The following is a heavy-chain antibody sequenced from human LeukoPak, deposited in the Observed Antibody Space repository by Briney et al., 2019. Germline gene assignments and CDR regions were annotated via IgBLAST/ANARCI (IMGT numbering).Heavy chain of an antibody. CDR1: GFTFTNPA. CDR3: AKTRGGNPRYYFDY. CDR2: VSGTGDFI. J-gene: IGHJ4*01. Sequence: PGGSPRLSCAASGFTFTNPAMGWVRQAPGKGLEWVSVVSGTGDFIYYGDSVKGRFTISRDNSKNTLYLQMSSLRAEDTALYYCAKTRGGNPRYYFDYWGHGTLVTVSS. V-gene: IGHV3-23*01. D-gene: IGHD4-23*01.